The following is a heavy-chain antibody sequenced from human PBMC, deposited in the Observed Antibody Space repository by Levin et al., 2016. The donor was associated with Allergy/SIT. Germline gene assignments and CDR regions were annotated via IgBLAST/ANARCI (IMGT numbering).Heavy chain of an antibody. D-gene: IGHD1-26*01. CDR1: GGSISSSNYY. CDR3: ARQVAASWDAFDL. Sequence: SETLSLTCTVSGGSISSSNYYWGWIRQPPGEGLEWIGTIYYSGSTYYSPSLKTRVTISVDTSKNQFSLKLSSVTAADTAVYYCARQVAASWDAFDLWGQGTMVTVSS. V-gene: IGHV4-39*01. J-gene: IGHJ3*01. CDR2: IYYSGST.